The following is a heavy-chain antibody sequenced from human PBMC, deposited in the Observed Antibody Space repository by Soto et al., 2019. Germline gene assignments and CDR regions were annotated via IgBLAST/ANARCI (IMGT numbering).Heavy chain of an antibody. CDR3: SRDSGGGGYYYYYHMDV. CDR2: ISASSSYI. V-gene: IGHV3-21*01. Sequence: EVQLVESGGGLVKPGGALRLSCAASGFTFSSYAMSWVRQAPGKGLEWVSSISASSSYIYYADSLEGRFTISRDNAKISLFLQMDGLRAEDSAFYYCSRDSGGGGYYYYYHMDVWGRGTTVTVSS. D-gene: IGHD2-15*01. J-gene: IGHJ6*03. CDR1: GFTFSSYA.